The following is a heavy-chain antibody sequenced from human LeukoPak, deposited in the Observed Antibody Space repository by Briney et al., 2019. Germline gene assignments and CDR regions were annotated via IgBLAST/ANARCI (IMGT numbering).Heavy chain of an antibody. D-gene: IGHD5-18*01. Sequence: ASVKVSCKASGYTFTSYYMHWVRQAPGQGLEWMGIINPSGGSTSYAQKFQGRVTMTRDMSTSTVYMELSSLRSEDTAVYYCARILQIQLWPYYYYYMDVWGKGTTVTVSS. V-gene: IGHV1-46*01. J-gene: IGHJ6*03. CDR3: ARILQIQLWPYYYYYMDV. CDR1: GYTFTSYY. CDR2: INPSGGST.